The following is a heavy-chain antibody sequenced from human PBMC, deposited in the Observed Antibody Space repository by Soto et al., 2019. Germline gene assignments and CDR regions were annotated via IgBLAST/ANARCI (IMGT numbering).Heavy chain of an antibody. J-gene: IGHJ5*02. CDR1: GFTFSSYA. Sequence: QVQLVESGGGVVQPGRSLRLSCAASGFTFSSYAMHWVRQAPGKGLEWVAVISYDGSNKYYADSVKGRFTISRDNSKNTLYLQMNSLRAEDTAVYYCSRDKSGSRVGWFDPWGQGTLVTVSS. CDR3: SRDKSGSRVGWFDP. D-gene: IGHD3-3*01. CDR2: ISYDGSNK. V-gene: IGHV3-30-3*01.